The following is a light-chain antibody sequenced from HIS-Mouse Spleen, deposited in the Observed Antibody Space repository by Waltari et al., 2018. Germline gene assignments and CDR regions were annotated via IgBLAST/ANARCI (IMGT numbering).Light chain of an antibody. CDR2: EDS. Sequence: SYELTQPPSVSVSPGQTARITCSGDALPKKYAYWYQQKSGQAPVLVIYEDSKRPSGIPERFSGFSSGKMDTLTISGSQVEDEADYCCYSTDSSGNHRVFGGGTKLTVL. CDR1: ALPKKY. V-gene: IGLV3-10*01. J-gene: IGLJ2*01. CDR3: YSTDSSGNHRV.